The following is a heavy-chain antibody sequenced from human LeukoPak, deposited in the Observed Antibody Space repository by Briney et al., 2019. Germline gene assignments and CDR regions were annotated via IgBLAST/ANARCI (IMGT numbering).Heavy chain of an antibody. CDR2: INAGNGNK. Sequence: GASVKVSFKSSGYTFTSYAMHWVRQAPGQRLEWMGWINAGNGNKKYSQKFQGRVTITRDKSASTVYMELISLRAEDTAVYYCARQPYYYGSGSYQIDYWGQGTLVTVSS. V-gene: IGHV1-3*01. CDR3: ARQPYYYGSGSYQIDY. J-gene: IGHJ4*02. CDR1: GYTFTSYA. D-gene: IGHD3-10*01.